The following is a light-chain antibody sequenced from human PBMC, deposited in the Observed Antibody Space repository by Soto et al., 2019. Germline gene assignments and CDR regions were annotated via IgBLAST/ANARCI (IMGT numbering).Light chain of an antibody. J-gene: IGKJ1*01. V-gene: IGKV1-33*01. CDR3: QQYTGYSRT. CDR1: QDISNY. Sequence: DIQMTQSPSSLSASVGDRVTITCQASQDISNYLNWYQQKPGKAPFLLISDASNLERGVPSRFSGSGSGTEFTLTISSMQPDDFATYYCQQYTGYSRTFGQGTKVDIK. CDR2: DAS.